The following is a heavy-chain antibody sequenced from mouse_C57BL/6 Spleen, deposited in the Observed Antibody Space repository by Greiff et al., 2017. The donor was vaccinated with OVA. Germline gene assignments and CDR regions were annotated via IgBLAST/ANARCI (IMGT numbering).Heavy chain of an antibody. CDR1: GYAFSSYW. Sequence: VQRVESGAELVKPGASVKISCKASGYAFSSYWMNWVKQRPGKGLEWIGQIYPGDGDTNYNGKFKGLATLTADKSSSTAYMQLSSLTSEDSAVYFCARSGDPAWFAYWGQGTLVTVSA. CDR3: ARSGDPAWFAY. CDR2: IYPGDGDT. V-gene: IGHV1-80*01. J-gene: IGHJ3*01.